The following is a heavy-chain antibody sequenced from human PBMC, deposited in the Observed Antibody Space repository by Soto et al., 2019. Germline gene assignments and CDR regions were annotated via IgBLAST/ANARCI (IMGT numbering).Heavy chain of an antibody. V-gene: IGHV3-23*01. CDR2: ISGSGGST. D-gene: IGHD3-10*01. CDR3: AKDRMVRGVPGSPHIDY. J-gene: IGHJ4*02. CDR1: GFTFSSYA. Sequence: EVQLLESGGGLVQPGGSLRLSCAASGFTFSSYAMSWVRQAPGKGLEWVSAISGSGGSTYYADSVKGRFTISRDNSKNTQYLQMNSLRAEDTAVYYCAKDRMVRGVPGSPHIDYWGQGTLVTVSS.